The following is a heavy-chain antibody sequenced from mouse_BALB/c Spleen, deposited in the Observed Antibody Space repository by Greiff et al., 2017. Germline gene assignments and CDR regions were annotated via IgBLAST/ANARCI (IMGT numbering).Heavy chain of an antibody. CDR1: GFTFTDYY. J-gene: IGHJ4*01. D-gene: IGHD1-2*01. V-gene: IGHV7-3*02. CDR2: IRNKANGYTT. CDR3: ARSLLRPMDY. Sequence: EVMLVESGGGLVQPGGSLRLSCATSGFTFTDYYMSWVRQPPGKALEWLGFIRNKANGYTTEYSASVKGRFTISRDNSQSILYLQMNTLRAEDSATYYCARSLLRPMDYWGQGTSVTVSS.